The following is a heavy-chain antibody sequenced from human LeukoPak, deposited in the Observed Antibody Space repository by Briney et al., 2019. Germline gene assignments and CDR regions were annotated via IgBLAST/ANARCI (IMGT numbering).Heavy chain of an antibody. J-gene: IGHJ4*02. CDR2: ISWNSGSI. V-gene: IGHV3-9*01. Sequence: GRSLRLSCAASGFTFDDYAMHWARQAPGKGLEWVSGISWNSGSIGYADSVKGRFTISRGNAKNSLYLQMNSLRAEDTALYYCAKDIGGNDYWGQGTLVTVSS. CDR1: GFTFDDYA. CDR3: AKDIGGNDY. D-gene: IGHD4-23*01.